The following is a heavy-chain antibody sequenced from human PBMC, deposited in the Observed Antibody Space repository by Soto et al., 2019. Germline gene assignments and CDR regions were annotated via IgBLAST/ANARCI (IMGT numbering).Heavy chain of an antibody. CDR3: AKGGATVTTMGGGDFDY. V-gene: IGHV3-23*01. D-gene: IGHD4-17*01. CDR2: IGGSGGST. CDR1: GFTFSSYA. Sequence: GGSLRLSCAASGFTFSSYAMSWVRQAPGKGLEWVSAIGGSGGSTYYADSVKGRFTISRDNSKSTLYLQMNSLRVEDTAVYYCAKGGATVTTMGGGDFDYWGQGTLVTVSS. J-gene: IGHJ4*02.